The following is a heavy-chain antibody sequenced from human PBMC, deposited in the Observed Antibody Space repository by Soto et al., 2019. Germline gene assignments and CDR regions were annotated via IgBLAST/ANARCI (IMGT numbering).Heavy chain of an antibody. Sequence: VQLVQSGAEVKKPGSSVNVSCKASGGTFSRNSISWVRQAPGQGLEWMGRIIPILGITNYAQKFQGGLTFTADKSTNTAYMELSSLRSEDTAVYYCARETEYCSGGNCFRVWFDPWGRGTLVTVSS. CDR2: IIPILGIT. D-gene: IGHD2-15*01. CDR3: ARETEYCSGGNCFRVWFDP. J-gene: IGHJ5*02. CDR1: GGTFSRNS. V-gene: IGHV1-69*04.